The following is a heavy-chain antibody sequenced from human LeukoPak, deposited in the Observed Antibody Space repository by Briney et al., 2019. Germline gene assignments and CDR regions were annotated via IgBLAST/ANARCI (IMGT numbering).Heavy chain of an antibody. D-gene: IGHD3-22*01. J-gene: IGHJ3*02. Sequence: SETLSLTCTVSGGSISSYYWSWIRQPPGKGLEWIGYIYNSGSTNYNPSLKSRITILVDTSKNQFSLKLSSVTAADKAVFYFACLTTADAFDIWGQGTMVTVSS. CDR2: IYNSGST. CDR3: ACLTTADAFDI. CDR1: GGSISSYY. V-gene: IGHV4-59*01.